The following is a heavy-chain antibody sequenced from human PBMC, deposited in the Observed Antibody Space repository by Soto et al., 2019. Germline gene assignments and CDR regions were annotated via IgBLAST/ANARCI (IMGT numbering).Heavy chain of an antibody. V-gene: IGHV3-30-3*01. D-gene: IGHD3-22*01. CDR1: GFTFSSYA. J-gene: IGHJ4*02. Sequence: GGSLRLSCAASGFTFSSYAMHWVRQAPGKGLEWVAVISYDGSNKYYADSVKGRFTISRDNSKNTLYLKMNSLRAEDTAVYYCARGIGVVVSKRTRFDYWGQGTLVTVSS. CDR2: ISYDGSNK. CDR3: ARGIGVVVSKRTRFDY.